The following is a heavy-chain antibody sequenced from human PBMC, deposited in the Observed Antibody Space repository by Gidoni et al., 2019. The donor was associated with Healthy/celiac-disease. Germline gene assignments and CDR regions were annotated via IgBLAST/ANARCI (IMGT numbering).Heavy chain of an antibody. V-gene: IGHV3-33*01. CDR2: IWYDGSNK. D-gene: IGHD1-7*01. CDR1: GFTFSSYG. Sequence: QVQLVESGGGVVQPGRSLRLSCAASGFTFSSYGMHWVRQAPGKGLEWVAVIWYDGSNKYYADSVKGRFTISRDNSKNTLYLQMNSLRAEDTAVYYCARTAELLDYYYGMDVWGQGTTVTVSS. J-gene: IGHJ6*02. CDR3: ARTAELLDYYYGMDV.